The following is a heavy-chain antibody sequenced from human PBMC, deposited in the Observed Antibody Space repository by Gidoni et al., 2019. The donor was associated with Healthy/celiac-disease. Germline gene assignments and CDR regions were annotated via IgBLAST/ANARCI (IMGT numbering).Heavy chain of an antibody. CDR2: IWYDGSNK. D-gene: IGHD6-19*01. Sequence: QVQLVESGGGVVQPGRSLRLSCAASGFTFSSHGMHWVRQAPGKGLEWVAVIWYDGSNKYYADSVKGRFTISRDNSKNTLYLQMNSLRAEDTAVYYCARGPPHSIAVAGRAYYYGMDVWGQGTTVTVSS. CDR1: GFTFSSHG. V-gene: IGHV3-33*01. CDR3: ARGPPHSIAVAGRAYYYGMDV. J-gene: IGHJ6*02.